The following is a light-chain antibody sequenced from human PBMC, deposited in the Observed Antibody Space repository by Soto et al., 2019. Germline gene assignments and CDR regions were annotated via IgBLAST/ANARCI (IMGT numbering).Light chain of an antibody. CDR2: GAS. CDR3: QQYNSNPPT. J-gene: IGKJ4*01. V-gene: IGKV1-16*02. Sequence: DIRLTQSPSSLSTFVGDRVTITCRASQDIDTSLAWFQHKAGTAPKSLIYGASILHSGVPSKFRGSGSGTDFTLTISSLQPEDFATYYCQQYNSNPPTFGGGTKVDIK. CDR1: QDIDTS.